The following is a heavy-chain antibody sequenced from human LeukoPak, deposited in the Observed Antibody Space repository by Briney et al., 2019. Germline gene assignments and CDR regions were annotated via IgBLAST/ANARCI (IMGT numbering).Heavy chain of an antibody. Sequence: SETLSLTCTVSGGSISSGSYYWGWIRQPPGKGLEWIGSIYYSGSTYYNPSLKSRVTISVDTSKNQFSLKLSSVTAADTAVYYCARDNAAAGTKSRFDPWGQGTLVTVSS. CDR1: GGSISSGSYY. J-gene: IGHJ5*02. D-gene: IGHD6-13*01. CDR2: IYYSGST. V-gene: IGHV4-39*07. CDR3: ARDNAAAGTKSRFDP.